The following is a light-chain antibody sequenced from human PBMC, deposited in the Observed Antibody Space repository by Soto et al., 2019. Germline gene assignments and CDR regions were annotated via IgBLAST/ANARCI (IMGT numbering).Light chain of an antibody. J-gene: IGKJ1*01. CDR2: AAS. CDR3: QQYHNLPRT. CDR1: QDINNY. V-gene: IGKV1-33*01. Sequence: DIQLTQSPSSLSASVGDRVTITCQASQDINNYLVWYQQKPGKAPKFLIFAASNLETGVPLRFRGVGTWTDFTFTINSLQPEDIATYYCQQYHNLPRTFGQGTKVEIK.